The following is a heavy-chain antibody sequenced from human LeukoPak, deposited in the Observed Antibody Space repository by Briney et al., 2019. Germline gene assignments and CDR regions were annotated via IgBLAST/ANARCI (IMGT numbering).Heavy chain of an antibody. CDR3: ARDRGGLDAFDI. D-gene: IGHD3-10*01. CDR1: GGSISSGSYY. V-gene: IGHV4-61*02. Sequence: PSQTLSLTCTVSGGSISSGSYYWSWIRQPAGKGLEWIGRIYTSGSTNYNPSLKSRVTISVDTSKNQFSLKLSSVTAADTAVYYCARDRGGLDAFDIWGQGTMVTVSS. J-gene: IGHJ3*02. CDR2: IYTSGST.